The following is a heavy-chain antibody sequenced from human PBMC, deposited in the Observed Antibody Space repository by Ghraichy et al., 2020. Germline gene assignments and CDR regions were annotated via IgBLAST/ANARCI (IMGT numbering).Heavy chain of an antibody. CDR2: IYTGGSR. V-gene: IGHV3-53*01. Sequence: GGSLRLSCAASGFSVSGNYMRWVRQAPGKGLEWVSVIYTGGSRYSADSVKGRFTISRDNSKNTLYLQMNSLRAEDTAVYYCARENYYERGGYGPFDYWGQGTLVTVSS. CDR3: ARENYYERGGYGPFDY. CDR1: GFSVSGNY. J-gene: IGHJ4*02. D-gene: IGHD3-22*01.